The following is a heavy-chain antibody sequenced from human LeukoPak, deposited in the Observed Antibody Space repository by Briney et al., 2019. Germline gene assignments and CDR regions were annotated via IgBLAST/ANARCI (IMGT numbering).Heavy chain of an antibody. V-gene: IGHV4-4*07. CDR1: GGSISSYY. J-gene: IGHJ4*02. CDR3: AREYDSSGYYPVHDY. Sequence: PSETLSLTCTVSGGSISSYYWSWIRQPAGKGLEWIGCIYTSGSTNYNPSLKSRVTMSVDTSKNQFSLKLSSVTAADTAVYYCAREYDSSGYYPVHDYWGQGTLVTVSS. CDR2: IYTSGST. D-gene: IGHD3-22*01.